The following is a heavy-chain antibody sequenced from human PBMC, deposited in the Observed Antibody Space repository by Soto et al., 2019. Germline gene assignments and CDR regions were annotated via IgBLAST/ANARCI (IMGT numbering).Heavy chain of an antibody. V-gene: IGHV5-51*01. D-gene: IGHD3-22*01. CDR3: ARDTFSGDSSGPHY. J-gene: IGHJ4*02. CDR2: IYPGDSDT. CDR1: GYSFTSYW. Sequence: GESLKIACKGSGYSFTSYWTAWVRQMPGKGLEWMGIIYPGDSDTRYSPSFQGQVTFSADKSISTAYLQWSSLKASDTAMYYCARDTFSGDSSGPHYWGQGTLVTVSS.